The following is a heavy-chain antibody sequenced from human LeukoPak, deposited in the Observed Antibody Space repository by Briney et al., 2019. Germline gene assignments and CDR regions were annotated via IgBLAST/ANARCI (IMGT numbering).Heavy chain of an antibody. Sequence: SETLSLTCTVSGGSISSSSYYWGWIRQPPGKGLEWIGSVYYSGSTYYNPSLKSRVTISVDTSKNQFSLKLSSVTAADTAVYYCARREEDNNHHHYFGSWGQGTLVTVSS. D-gene: IGHD2/OR15-2a*01. J-gene: IGHJ4*02. CDR1: GGSISSSSYY. CDR3: ARREEDNNHHHYFGS. V-gene: IGHV4-39*07. CDR2: VYYSGST.